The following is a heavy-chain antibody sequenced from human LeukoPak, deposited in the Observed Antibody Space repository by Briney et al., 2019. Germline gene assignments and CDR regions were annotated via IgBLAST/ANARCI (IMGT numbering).Heavy chain of an antibody. J-gene: IGHJ4*02. V-gene: IGHV4-34*01. CDR1: GFTFSGSE. CDR2: INHSGST. Sequence: PGGSLRLSCAASGFTFSGSEMNWVRQAPGKGLEWIGEINHSGSTNYNPSLKSRVTISVDTSKNQFSLKLSSVTAADTAVYYCASSLGSHDYWGQGTLVTVSS. CDR3: ASSLGSHDY. D-gene: IGHD2-15*01.